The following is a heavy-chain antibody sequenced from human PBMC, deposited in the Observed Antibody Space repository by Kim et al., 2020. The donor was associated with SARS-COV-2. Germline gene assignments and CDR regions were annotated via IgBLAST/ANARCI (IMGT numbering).Heavy chain of an antibody. J-gene: IGHJ4*02. CDR2: IYYSGST. D-gene: IGHD4-17*01. Sequence: SETLSLTCTVSGGSISSGDYYWSWIRQPPGKGLEWIGYIYYSGSTYYNPSLKSRVTISVDTSKNQFSLKLSSVTAADTAVYYCARAGMDYGDYDYWGQGTLVTVSS. CDR1: GGSISSGDYY. CDR3: ARAGMDYGDYDY. V-gene: IGHV4-30-4*01.